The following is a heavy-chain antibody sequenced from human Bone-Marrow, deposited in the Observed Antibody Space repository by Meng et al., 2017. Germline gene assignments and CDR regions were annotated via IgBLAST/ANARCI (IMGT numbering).Heavy chain of an antibody. CDR2: INPSGGST. D-gene: IGHD1-26*01. V-gene: IGHV1-46*01. CDR1: GYTFTSYY. Sequence: ASVKVSCKASGYTFTSYYMHWVRQAPGQGLEWMGIINPSGGSTSYAQKFQGRVTMTRDTSTSTVYMELSSLRSEDTAVYYCARDCGSWYGLGWFDPWGQGTLVTVSS. CDR3: ARDCGSWYGLGWFDP. J-gene: IGHJ5*02.